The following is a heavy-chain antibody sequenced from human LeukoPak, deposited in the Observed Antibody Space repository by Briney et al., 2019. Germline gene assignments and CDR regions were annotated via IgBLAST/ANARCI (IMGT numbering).Heavy chain of an antibody. J-gene: IGHJ5*02. CDR3: ASFSAYGDYGT. CDR2: IYYSGST. CDR1: GGSISSYY. V-gene: IGHV4-59*08. D-gene: IGHD4-17*01. Sequence: SETLSLTCTVSGGSISSYYWSWIRLPPGKGLEWIGYIYYSGSTNYNPSLKSRVTISVDTSKNQFSLKLSSVTAADTAVYYCASFSAYGDYGTWGQGTLVTVSS.